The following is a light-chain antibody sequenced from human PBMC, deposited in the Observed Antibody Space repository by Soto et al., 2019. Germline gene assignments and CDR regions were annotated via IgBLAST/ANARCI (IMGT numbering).Light chain of an antibody. CDR3: QQYNNWPPT. CDR1: QSLSNN. V-gene: IGKV3-15*01. CDR2: STS. Sequence: TLSVSPGERATLSCRASQSLSNNLAWYRQKPGQAPRLLIYSTSTRAAGIPARFSASGSGTEFTLTISSLQSEDFALYFCQQYNNWPPTFGQGTKVDIK. J-gene: IGKJ1*01.